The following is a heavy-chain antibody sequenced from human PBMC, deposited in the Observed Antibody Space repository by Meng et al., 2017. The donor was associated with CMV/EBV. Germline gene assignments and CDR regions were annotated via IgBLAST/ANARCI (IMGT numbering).Heavy chain of an antibody. V-gene: IGHV3-23*01. Sequence: GESLKISCAASGFTFSTYAMSWVRQAPGKGLEWVSAISGSGTSTYYADSVKGRFTISRDNPKNTLYLQMNSLRVEDTAVYYCAKEPSSWYRPSFDYWGQGTLVTVSS. CDR1: GFTFSTYA. J-gene: IGHJ4*02. D-gene: IGHD6-13*01. CDR2: ISGSGTST. CDR3: AKEPSSWYRPSFDY.